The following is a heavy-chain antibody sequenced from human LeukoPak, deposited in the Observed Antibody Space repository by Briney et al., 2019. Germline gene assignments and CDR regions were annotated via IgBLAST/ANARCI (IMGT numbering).Heavy chain of an antibody. J-gene: IGHJ4*02. CDR3: ARGQYGDYCDY. Sequence: ASVKVSCKASGYTFTIYGIIWVRQAPGQGLEWMGWISTYNNKTNYAPKFQDRVTMTTDTSSSTAYMELRSLRSDDTAVYYCARGQYGDYCDYWGQGTLVTVSS. V-gene: IGHV1-18*01. D-gene: IGHD4-17*01. CDR1: GYTFTIYG. CDR2: ISTYNNKT.